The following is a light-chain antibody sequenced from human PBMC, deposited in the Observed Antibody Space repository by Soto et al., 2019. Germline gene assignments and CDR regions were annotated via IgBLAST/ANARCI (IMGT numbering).Light chain of an antibody. V-gene: IGKV3-20*01. CDR1: QSVTSNY. Sequence: EIVLTQSPGTPSLSPGERATLSCRASQSVTSNYLAWYQQKPGQAPRLLIYGASTRAAGVPDRFSGSGSGTDFTLTITRLEPEDFAVYYCQQYGRSPLLYTFGQGTKVDIK. CDR3: QQYGRSPLLYT. CDR2: GAS. J-gene: IGKJ2*01.